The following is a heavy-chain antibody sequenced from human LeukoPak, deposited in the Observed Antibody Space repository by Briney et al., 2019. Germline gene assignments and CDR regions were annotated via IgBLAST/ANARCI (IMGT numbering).Heavy chain of an antibody. CDR2: IKQDGSEI. CDR1: GFTFSGYW. D-gene: IGHD6-6*01. J-gene: IGHJ4*02. Sequence: GGSLRLSCAASGFTFSGYWMSWVRQAPGKGPEWVANIKQDGSEIYYVDSVKGRFAISRDNAKNSLYLQMNSLRAEDTAVYYCARGGVYSSSAPDYWGQGTLVTVSS. V-gene: IGHV3-7*01. CDR3: ARGGVYSSSAPDY.